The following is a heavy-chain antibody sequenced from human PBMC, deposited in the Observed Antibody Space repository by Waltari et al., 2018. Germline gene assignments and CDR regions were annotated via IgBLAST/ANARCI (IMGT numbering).Heavy chain of an antibody. Sequence: EVQLVESGGGLVQPGGSLRLSCVASGFAFSNYWMSWVRQTPGKRREGVGNRRAKERTILDVDSVKGRFTMSRDNAKNSLYLQMNSLRAEDTAVYYCARDAGRGFDIWGQGTMVTVSS. CDR3: ARDAGRGFDI. V-gene: IGHV3-7*04. CDR2: RRAKERTI. J-gene: IGHJ3*02. D-gene: IGHD2-15*01. CDR1: GFAFSNYW.